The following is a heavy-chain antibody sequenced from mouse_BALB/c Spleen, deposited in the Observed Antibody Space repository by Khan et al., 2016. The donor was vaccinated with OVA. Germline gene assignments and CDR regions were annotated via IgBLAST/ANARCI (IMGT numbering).Heavy chain of an antibody. D-gene: IGHD2-1*01. CDR2: INTYTGEP. J-gene: IGHJ1*01. V-gene: IGHV9-3-1*01. Sequence: QIQLVQSGPELKKPGETVKISCKASGYTFTNYGMNWVKQAPGKALKWMGWINTYTGEPTYADDFKGRFAFSLETSASTAYLQINNLKNEDTATYCCARVGNYWYFDYWGAGTTVTVSS. CDR3: ARVGNYWYFDY. CDR1: GYTFTNYG.